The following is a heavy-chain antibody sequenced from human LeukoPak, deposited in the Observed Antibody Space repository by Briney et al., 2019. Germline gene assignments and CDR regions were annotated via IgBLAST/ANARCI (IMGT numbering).Heavy chain of an antibody. CDR2: IYYSGST. J-gene: IGHJ6*02. D-gene: IGHD3-3*02. V-gene: IGHV4-59*08. CDR3: ARLSPKLYGMDV. Sequence: SETLSLTCTVSGGSISSYYWSWIRQPPGTGLERIGYIYYSGSTNYNPSLKSRVTISVDTSKNQFSLKLSSVTAADTAVYYCARLSPKLYGMDVWGQGTTVTVSS. CDR1: GGSISSYY.